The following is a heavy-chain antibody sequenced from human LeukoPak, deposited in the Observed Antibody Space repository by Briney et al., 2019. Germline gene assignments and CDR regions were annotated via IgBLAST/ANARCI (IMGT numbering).Heavy chain of an antibody. CDR2: IYYSGST. D-gene: IGHD5-18*01. CDR3: ARLGYREAFDI. CDR1: GGSISSYY. V-gene: IGHV4-59*08. Sequence: SETLSLTCTVSGGSISSYYWSWIRQLPGKGLEWIGYIYYSGSTNYNPSLKSRVTISVDTSKNQFSLKLSSVTAADTAVYYCARLGYREAFDIWGQGTMVTVSS. J-gene: IGHJ3*02.